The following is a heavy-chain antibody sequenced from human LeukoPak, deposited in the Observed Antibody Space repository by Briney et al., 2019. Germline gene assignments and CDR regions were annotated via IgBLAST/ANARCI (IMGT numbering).Heavy chain of an antibody. V-gene: IGHV3-23*01. Sequence: GGSLRLSCAASGFTFSSYAMSWVRQAPGKGLEWVSAISGSGGSTYYADSVKGRFTISRDNSKNTLYLQMNSLRAEDTAVYYCARGEHEYSYVYFDYWGQGTLVTVSS. J-gene: IGHJ4*02. CDR2: ISGSGGST. D-gene: IGHD5-18*01. CDR1: GFTFSSYA. CDR3: ARGEHEYSYVYFDY.